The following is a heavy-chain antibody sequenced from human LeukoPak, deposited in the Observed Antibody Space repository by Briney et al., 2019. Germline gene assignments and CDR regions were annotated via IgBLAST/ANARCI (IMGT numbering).Heavy chain of an antibody. D-gene: IGHD6-19*01. Sequence: PSETLSLTCTVSGGSISSYYWSWIRQPPGKGLEWIGYIYYSGSTNYNPSLKSRVTISVDTSKNQFSLKLSSVTAADTAAYYCARLVGSYSSGWYFAFDIWGQGTMVTVSS. CDR2: IYYSGST. J-gene: IGHJ3*02. CDR3: ARLVGSYSSGWYFAFDI. CDR1: GGSISSYY. V-gene: IGHV4-59*08.